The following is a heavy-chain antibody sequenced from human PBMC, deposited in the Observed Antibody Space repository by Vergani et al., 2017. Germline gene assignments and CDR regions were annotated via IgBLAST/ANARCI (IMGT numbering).Heavy chain of an antibody. D-gene: IGHD4-23*01. Sequence: QVQLQESGPGLVKPSETLSLTCTVSGGSISSHYWSWIRQPPGKGLDWIGYIYYSGSTNYNPSLKSRVTISADTSKNQFSLKLSSVTAADTAVYYCARGLGGDYFDYWGQGTLVTVSS. CDR3: ARGLGGDYFDY. V-gene: IGHV4-59*11. CDR2: IYYSGST. CDR1: GGSISSHY. J-gene: IGHJ4*02.